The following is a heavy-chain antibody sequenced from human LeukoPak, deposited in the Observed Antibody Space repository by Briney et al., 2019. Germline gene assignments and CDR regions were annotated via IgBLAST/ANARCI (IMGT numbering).Heavy chain of an antibody. CDR3: ARRAHLLVYCSGGSCYSGDCFEY. Sequence: PSETLSLTCTVSGASTSSTSHYWDWIRQPPGKGLEWIGSIYYSGSTSYNPSLNSRVTISIDTSKNQFSLKLTSVTAADTAVYYCARRAHLLVYCSGGSCYSGDCFEYWGQGILVTVSS. CDR1: GASTSSTSHY. J-gene: IGHJ4*02. V-gene: IGHV4-39*07. CDR2: IYYSGST. D-gene: IGHD2-15*01.